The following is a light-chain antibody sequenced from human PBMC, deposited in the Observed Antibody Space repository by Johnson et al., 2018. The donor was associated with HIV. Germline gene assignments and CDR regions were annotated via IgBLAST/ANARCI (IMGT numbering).Light chain of an antibody. CDR1: SSNIGNNY. J-gene: IGLJ1*01. Sequence: QSVLTQPPSVSAAPGQKVTISCSGSSSNIGNNYVSWYQQLPGTAPKLLIYDNNKRPSGIPDRFSGSKSGTSATLGITGLQTGDEADDYCGTWDSSLSAGVFGAGTNVTV. V-gene: IGLV1-51*01. CDR3: GTWDSSLSAGV. CDR2: DNN.